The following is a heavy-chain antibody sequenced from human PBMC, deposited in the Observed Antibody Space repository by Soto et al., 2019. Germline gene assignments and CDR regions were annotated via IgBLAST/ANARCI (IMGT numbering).Heavy chain of an antibody. CDR1: GGSISSYY. D-gene: IGHD2-15*01. Sequence: SETLCLTCSVSGGSISSYYVSWIRQPPGKGLEWIGYIYYSGSTNYNPSLKSRVTISVDTSKNQFSLKLSSVTAADTAVYYCARRYGGTFDYWGQGTLVTVSS. V-gene: IGHV4-59*08. J-gene: IGHJ4*02. CDR2: IYYSGST. CDR3: ARRYGGTFDY.